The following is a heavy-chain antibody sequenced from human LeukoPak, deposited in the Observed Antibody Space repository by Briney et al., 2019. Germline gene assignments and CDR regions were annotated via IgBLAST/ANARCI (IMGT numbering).Heavy chain of an antibody. V-gene: IGHV4-38-2*02. CDR1: GYSIRSGFY. D-gene: IGHD3-10*01. J-gene: IGHJ5*02. Sequence: PSETLSLTCTVSGYSIRSGFYWGWIRQPPGKGLEWIGNIYHSGITYYTPSLKSRVTIAVDTSKNQFYLKLSSVTAADTAVYYCARGKTVLLWFGELYWFDPWGQGTLVTVSS. CDR3: ARGKTVLLWFGELYWFDP. CDR2: IYHSGIT.